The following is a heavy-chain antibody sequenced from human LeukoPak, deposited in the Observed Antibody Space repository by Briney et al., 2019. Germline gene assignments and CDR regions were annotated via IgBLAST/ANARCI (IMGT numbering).Heavy chain of an antibody. V-gene: IGHV6-1*01. CDR2: TYYRSKWHN. CDR1: GDIVSSNSGA. CDR3: ASGTAANGMDV. D-gene: IGHD1-1*01. J-gene: IGHJ6*02. Sequence: SQTLSLTCAISGDIVSSNSGAWHWIRQSPSRGLEWLGRTYYRSKWHNEYAVSLRSRITINPDTSKNQFSLQLNSVSPEDTAVYYCASGTAANGMDVWGQGTTVTVSS.